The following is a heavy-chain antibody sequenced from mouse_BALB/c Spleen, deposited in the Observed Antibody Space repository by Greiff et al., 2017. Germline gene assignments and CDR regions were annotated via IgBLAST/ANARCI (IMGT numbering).Heavy chain of an antibody. V-gene: IGHV1S81*02. CDR2: INPSNGRT. CDR1: GYTFTSYW. J-gene: IGHJ4*01. CDR3: ARGKGRGYYYAMDC. Sequence: QVQLKQPGAELVKPGASVKLSCKASGYTFTSYWMHWVKQRPGQGLEWIGEINPSNGRTNYNEKFKSKATLTVDKSSSTAYMQLSSLTSEDSAVYYCARGKGRGYYYAMDCWGQGTSVTVSS. D-gene: IGHD3-3*01.